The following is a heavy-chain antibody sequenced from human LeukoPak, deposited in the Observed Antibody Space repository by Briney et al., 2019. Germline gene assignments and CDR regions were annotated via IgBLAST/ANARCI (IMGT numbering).Heavy chain of an antibody. D-gene: IGHD4-17*01. CDR1: GYSFTSYW. J-gene: IGHJ4*02. V-gene: IGHV5-10-1*01. CDR2: IDPSDSYT. Sequence: GESLKISCQGSGYSFTSYWISWVRQMPGKGLEWMGRIDPSDSYTNYSPSFQGHVTISADESISTAYLQWSSLKASDTAMYYCARVVRGSYGLDYWGQGTLVTVSS. CDR3: ARVVRGSYGLDY.